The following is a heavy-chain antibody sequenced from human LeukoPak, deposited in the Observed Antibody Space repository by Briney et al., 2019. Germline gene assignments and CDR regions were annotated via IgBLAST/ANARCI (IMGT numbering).Heavy chain of an antibody. CDR3: ARIRDGYNDAFDY. D-gene: IGHD5-24*01. Sequence: ASVKVSCKTSGYTFTNYYLHWVRQAPGQGLEWMGIINPNGGSTNYAQKFQGRVTMTRDMSTSTVYMELSRLRSEDTAMYYCARIRDGYNDAFDYWGQGTLLTISS. V-gene: IGHV1-46*01. CDR1: GYTFTNYY. J-gene: IGHJ4*02. CDR2: INPNGGST.